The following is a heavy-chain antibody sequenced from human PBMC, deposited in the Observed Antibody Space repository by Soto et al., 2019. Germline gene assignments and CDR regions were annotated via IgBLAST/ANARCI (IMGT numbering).Heavy chain of an antibody. CDR2: ISGSGGST. V-gene: IGHV3-23*01. J-gene: IGHJ5*02. CDR3: AKGIAVALYNWFDP. D-gene: IGHD6-19*01. CDR1: GFTFSSYA. Sequence: LRLSCAASGFTFSSYAMSWVRQAPGKGLEWVSAISGSGGSTYYADSVKGRCTISSDNSKNTLYLQMNSLRAEDTAVYYCAKGIAVALYNWFDPWGQGTLVTVSS.